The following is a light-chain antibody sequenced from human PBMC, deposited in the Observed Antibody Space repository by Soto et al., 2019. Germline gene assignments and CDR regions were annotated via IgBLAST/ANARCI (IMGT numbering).Light chain of an antibody. V-gene: IGLV1-51*02. CDR1: SSNIGNNY. CDR2: ENN. J-gene: IGLJ3*02. Sequence: QAVLTQPPSVSAAPGQKVTISCSGSSSNIGNNYVSWYQQLPGTAPKLLIYENNKRPSGIPDRFSGSKSGTSATLGITGLQTGDEADYYCGTWDSSLSLRGVFGGGTKVTVL. CDR3: GTWDSSLSLRGV.